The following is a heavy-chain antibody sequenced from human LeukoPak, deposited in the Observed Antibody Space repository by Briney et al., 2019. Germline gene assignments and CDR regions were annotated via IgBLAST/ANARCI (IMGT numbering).Heavy chain of an antibody. V-gene: IGHV3-11*01. CDR2: ISSSGSTI. CDR3: ARDRLIQLWQVNYFDY. CDR1: GFSVRDYA. J-gene: IGHJ4*02. D-gene: IGHD5-18*01. Sequence: NPGGSLRLSCAASGFSVRDYAMHWVRQAPGKGLEWVSYISSSGSTIYYADSVKGRFTISRDNAKNSLYLQMNSLRAEDTAVYYCARDRLIQLWQVNYFDYWGQGTLVTVSS.